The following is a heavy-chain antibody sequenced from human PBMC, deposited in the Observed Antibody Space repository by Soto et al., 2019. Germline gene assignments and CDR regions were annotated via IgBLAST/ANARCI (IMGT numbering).Heavy chain of an antibody. V-gene: IGHV3-7*01. J-gene: IGHJ4*01. CDR3: ARDRSYLNY. CDR1: VLAFSNYW. CDR2: IKQDGSEK. Sequence: GGSLRLSCAASVLAFSNYWMSWVRQAPGKGLEWVANIKQDGSEKYYVDSVKGRFTISRDNAKNSLYLQMNSLRDEDTAVYYYARDRSYLNYWGQGTVVTVS.